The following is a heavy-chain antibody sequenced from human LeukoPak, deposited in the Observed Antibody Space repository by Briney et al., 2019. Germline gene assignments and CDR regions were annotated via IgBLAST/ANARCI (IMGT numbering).Heavy chain of an antibody. V-gene: IGHV1-2*02. CDR1: GYTFTGYY. Sequence: GASVKVSCKASGYTFTGYYMHWVRQAPGQGLEWMGWINPNSGGTNYAQKFQGRVTMTRDTSISTAYMELSRLRSDDTAVYYCARLGVWFGELSLSDAFDIWGQGTMVTVSS. D-gene: IGHD3-10*01. CDR3: ARLGVWFGELSLSDAFDI. CDR2: INPNSGGT. J-gene: IGHJ3*02.